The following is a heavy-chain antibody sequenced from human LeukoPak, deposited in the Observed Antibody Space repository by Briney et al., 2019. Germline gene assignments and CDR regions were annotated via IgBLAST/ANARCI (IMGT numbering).Heavy chain of an antibody. CDR3: ARLRNRYDTSGYYPFDY. V-gene: IGHV4-59*08. D-gene: IGHD3-22*01. CDR2: IYYSGGT. Sequence: SETLSLTCTASGGSISGYYWSWIRQPPGKGLEWIGYIYYSGGTNYNPSLESRVTISVDTSKNQFSLKLSSVTAADTAVYYCARLRNRYDTSGYYPFDYWGQGTLVTVSS. J-gene: IGHJ4*02. CDR1: GGSISGYY.